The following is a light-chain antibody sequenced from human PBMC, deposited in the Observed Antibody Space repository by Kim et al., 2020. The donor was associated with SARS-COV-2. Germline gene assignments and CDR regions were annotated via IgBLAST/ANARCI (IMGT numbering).Light chain of an antibody. CDR3: QQAHGFPLT. Sequence: ALVGKRATITCRASQDISSWLAWYQQKPGKAPKVLTYEASNLQSGVPSRFSGSGSGTDFTLTINSLQPEDFATYYCQQAHGFPLTFGGGTKVDIK. J-gene: IGKJ4*01. CDR2: EAS. CDR1: QDISSW. V-gene: IGKV1D-12*01.